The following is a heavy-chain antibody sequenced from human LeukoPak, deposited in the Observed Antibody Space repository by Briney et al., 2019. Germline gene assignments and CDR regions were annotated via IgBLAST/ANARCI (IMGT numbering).Heavy chain of an antibody. J-gene: IGHJ4*02. CDR3: ASSSWNYYDSSGYLKAFDY. V-gene: IGHV3-66*02. D-gene: IGHD3-22*01. Sequence: PGGSLRLPCAASGFTVSSNYMSWVRQAPGKGLEWVSVIYSGGSTYYADSVKGRFTISRDNSKNTLYLQMNSLRAEDTAVYYCASSSWNYYDSSGYLKAFDYWGQGTLVTVSS. CDR1: GFTVSSNY. CDR2: IYSGGST.